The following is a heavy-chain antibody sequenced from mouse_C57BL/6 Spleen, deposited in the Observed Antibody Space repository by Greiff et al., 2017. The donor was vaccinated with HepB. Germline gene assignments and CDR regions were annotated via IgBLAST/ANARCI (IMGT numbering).Heavy chain of an antibody. J-gene: IGHJ4*01. CDR3: AKKGGDAAYAMDY. Sequence: VQLQQSGPGLVQPSQRLSITCTVSGFSLTSYGVHWVRQSPGKGLEWLGVIWSGGSTDYNAAFISRLSISKANSKSQVFFKMNSLQAEDTAIYYCAKKGGDAAYAMDYWGQGTSVTVSS. CDR1: GFSLTSYG. CDR2: IWSGGST. V-gene: IGHV2-2*01. D-gene: IGHD1-2*01.